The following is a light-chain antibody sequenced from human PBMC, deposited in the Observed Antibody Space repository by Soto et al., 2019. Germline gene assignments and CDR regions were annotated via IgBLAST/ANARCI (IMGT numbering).Light chain of an antibody. CDR2: DVS. V-gene: IGLV2-8*01. J-gene: IGLJ1*01. CDR3: SSYAVTHIV. CDR1: SSDVGGYDY. Sequence: QSVLTQPPSASGSPGQSVAISCTGTSSDVGGYDYVSWYQQHPGKAPKLMIYDVSKRPSGVPDRFSGSKSGNTASLTVSGLQAEDEADSYCSSYAVTHIVFGTGTKVTVV.